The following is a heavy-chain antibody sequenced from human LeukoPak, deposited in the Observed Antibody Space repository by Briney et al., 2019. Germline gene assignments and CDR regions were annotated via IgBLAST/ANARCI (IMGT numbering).Heavy chain of an antibody. CDR1: GGSFSGYY. CDR3: AKVDYYDSSGSRSYYFDL. V-gene: IGHV4-34*01. CDR2: INHSGST. Sequence: SETLSLTCAVYGGSFSGYYWSWIRQPPGKGLEWIGEINHSGSTNYNPSLKSRVTMSVDTSKNRFSLKLSSVTAADTAVYYCAKVDYYDSSGSRSYYFDLWGRGTLVTVSS. J-gene: IGHJ2*01. D-gene: IGHD3-22*01.